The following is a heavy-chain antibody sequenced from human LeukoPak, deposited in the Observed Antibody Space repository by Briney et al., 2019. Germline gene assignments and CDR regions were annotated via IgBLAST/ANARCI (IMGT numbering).Heavy chain of an antibody. CDR2: IRYDGSNK. CDR3: ARANYDSSGYVWPGYDY. V-gene: IGHV3-30*02. CDR1: GFTFSSYG. Sequence: GGSLRLSCAASGFTFSSYGMHWVRQAPGKGLEWVAFIRYDGSNKYYADSVKGRFTISRENAKNSLYLQMNSLRAGDTAVYYCARANYDSSGYVWPGYDYWGQGTLVTVSS. J-gene: IGHJ4*02. D-gene: IGHD3-22*01.